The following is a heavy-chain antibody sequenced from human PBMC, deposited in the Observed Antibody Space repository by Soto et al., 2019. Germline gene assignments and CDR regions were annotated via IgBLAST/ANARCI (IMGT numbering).Heavy chain of an antibody. V-gene: IGHV1-24*01. CDR1: GYTLTELS. Sequence: ASVKVSCKVSGYTLTELSMHWVRQAPGKGLEWMGGFDPEDGETIYAQKFQGWVTMTRDTSISTAYMELSRLRSDDTAVYYCARYWGKQRPHTYGMDVWGQGTTVTVSS. D-gene: IGHD6-25*01. J-gene: IGHJ6*02. CDR2: FDPEDGET. CDR3: ARYWGKQRPHTYGMDV.